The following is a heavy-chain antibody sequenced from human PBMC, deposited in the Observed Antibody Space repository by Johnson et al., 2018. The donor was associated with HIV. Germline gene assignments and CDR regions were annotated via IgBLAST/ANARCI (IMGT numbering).Heavy chain of an antibody. Sequence: VQLVESGGGVVRPGGSLRLSCAASGFTFDDYGMSWVRQAPGKGLEWVANIKQDVSEKYYVDSVKGRFTISRDNAKNSLYLQMNSLRAEDTAVYYCARRPITIFGVAFGAFDIWGQGTMVTVSS. CDR3: ARRPITIFGVAFGAFDI. J-gene: IGHJ3*02. V-gene: IGHV3-7*01. D-gene: IGHD3-3*01. CDR2: IKQDVSEK. CDR1: GFTFDDYG.